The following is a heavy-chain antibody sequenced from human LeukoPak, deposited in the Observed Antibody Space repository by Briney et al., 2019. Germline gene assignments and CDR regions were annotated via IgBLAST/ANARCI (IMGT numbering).Heavy chain of an antibody. CDR2: IHYTGTT. CDR3: ARHDSSVVSWFDP. CDR1: GGSINNHY. J-gene: IGHJ5*02. Sequence: PSETLSLTCIVSGGSINNHYWTWIRQTPGKGLEWIGDIHYTGTTKYNPSLKSRVTISVDTSKNQFSLKLSSVTAADTAVYYCARHDSSVVSWFDPWGQGTLVTVSS. V-gene: IGHV4-59*08. D-gene: IGHD3-22*01.